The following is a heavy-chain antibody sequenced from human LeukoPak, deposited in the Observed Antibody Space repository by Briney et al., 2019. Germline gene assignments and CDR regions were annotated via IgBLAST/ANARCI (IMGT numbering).Heavy chain of an antibody. Sequence: ASVKVSCKASGGTFSSYAISWVRQAPGQGLEWMGRIIPILGIANYAQKFQGRVTITADKSTSTAYMELSSLRSEDTAVYYCARDERRRAVVPAAMGFPTSYHWFDPWGQGTLVTVSS. CDR3: ARDERRRAVVPAAMGFPTSYHWFDP. V-gene: IGHV1-69*04. CDR1: GGTFSSYA. D-gene: IGHD2-2*01. J-gene: IGHJ5*02. CDR2: IIPILGIA.